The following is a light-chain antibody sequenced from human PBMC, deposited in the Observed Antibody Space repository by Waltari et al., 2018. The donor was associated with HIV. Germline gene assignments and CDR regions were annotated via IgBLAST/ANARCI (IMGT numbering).Light chain of an antibody. V-gene: IGKV1-39*01. CDR1: QTVSNK. J-gene: IGKJ3*01. CDR3: QQSYSYPLT. CDR2: DAS. Sequence: DIQMTQSPSSLCASVGDSVTITCRASQTVSNKVNWFQQKPGKAPKVLIYDASSLQSGAPPRFSGSGSGTDFSLTINSLQPDDFASYFCQQSYSYPLTFGPGTKVDIK.